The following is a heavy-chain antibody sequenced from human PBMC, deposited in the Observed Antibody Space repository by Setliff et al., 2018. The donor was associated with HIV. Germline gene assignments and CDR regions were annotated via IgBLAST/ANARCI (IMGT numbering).Heavy chain of an antibody. Sequence: SETLSLTCDVSGFSISSRCYWGWIRQSPGKGLEWIGNIYHTGSSYYNPSLNDRATISLDTSKNQFSLKLNSVTAADTAVYYCECYNSDDGYFDNWGQG. CDR2: IYHTGSS. D-gene: IGHD2-8*01. J-gene: IGHJ4*02. V-gene: IGHV4-38-2*01. CDR3: ECYNSDDGYFDN. CDR1: GFSISSRCY.